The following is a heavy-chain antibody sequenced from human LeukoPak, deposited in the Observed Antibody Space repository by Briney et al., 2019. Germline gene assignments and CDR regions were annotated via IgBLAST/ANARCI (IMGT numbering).Heavy chain of an antibody. CDR2: ITSSSTI. V-gene: IGHV3-48*02. D-gene: IGHD6-19*01. J-gene: IGHJ4*02. Sequence: GGSLRLSCAASGFTFSSYSMNWVRQAPGKGLEWVSYITSSSTIYYADSVKGRFTISRDNAKNSLYLQMNSLRDEDTAVYYCARGIAVAGTDFDYWGQGTLVTVSS. CDR3: ARGIAVAGTDFDY. CDR1: GFTFSSYS.